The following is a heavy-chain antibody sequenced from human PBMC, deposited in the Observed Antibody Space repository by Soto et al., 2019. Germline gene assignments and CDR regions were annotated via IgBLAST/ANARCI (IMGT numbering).Heavy chain of an antibody. Sequence: QVQLQQWGAGLLKPSETLSLTCAVYGGSFSGYSWSWIRQPPGKGLEWIGEINHSGSTNYSPSLKSRVTISVDTSKTQFSLKLSSVTAADTAVYYCARGRIAVAGANYYAMDVWGQGTTVTVSS. J-gene: IGHJ6*02. V-gene: IGHV4-34*01. CDR1: GGSFSGYS. CDR2: INHSGST. D-gene: IGHD6-19*01. CDR3: ARGRIAVAGANYYAMDV.